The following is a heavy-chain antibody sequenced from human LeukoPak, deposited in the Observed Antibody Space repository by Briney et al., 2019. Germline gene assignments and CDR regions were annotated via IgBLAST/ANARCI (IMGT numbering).Heavy chain of an antibody. Sequence: ASVKVSCKASGDTFTSYDINWVRQATGQGLEWMGWMSPDSGNTGYAQKFQGRVTMTRNTSISTAYMELSSLTSDDTAVYYCARYAYGSGSYYQKPFDYWGQGTLVTVSS. CDR1: GDTFTSYD. V-gene: IGHV1-8*01. CDR2: MSPDSGNT. D-gene: IGHD3-10*01. CDR3: ARYAYGSGSYYQKPFDY. J-gene: IGHJ4*01.